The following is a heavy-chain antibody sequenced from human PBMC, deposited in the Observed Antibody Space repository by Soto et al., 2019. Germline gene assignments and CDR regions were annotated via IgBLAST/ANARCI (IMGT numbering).Heavy chain of an antibody. V-gene: IGHV3-48*04. J-gene: IGHJ5*02. CDR2: ISNSGSSI. D-gene: IGHD1-26*01. Sequence: GGSLRLSCAASGFTLSSYMMNWVRQAPGQGLEWISYISNSGSSIDYADSVKGRFTISRDNAKNSLYLQMNSLRAEDTAVYYCVQEGRSYYVAEPPQFDHWGQGTLVTVSS. CDR3: VQEGRSYYVAEPPQFDH. CDR1: GFTLSSYM.